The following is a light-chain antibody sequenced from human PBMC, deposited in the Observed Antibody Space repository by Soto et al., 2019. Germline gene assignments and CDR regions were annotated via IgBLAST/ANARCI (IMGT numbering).Light chain of an antibody. CDR2: SND. V-gene: IGLV1-44*01. Sequence: QSVLTQPPSASGTPGQRVTISCSGSSSNIGSNTVNWYQHLPGTAPKFLIYSNDQRPSGVPDRFSGSKSGTSASLAISGLQSEDEADYYCAAWDDSLNGPVFGGGTKLTVL. J-gene: IGLJ3*02. CDR3: AAWDDSLNGPV. CDR1: SSNIGSNT.